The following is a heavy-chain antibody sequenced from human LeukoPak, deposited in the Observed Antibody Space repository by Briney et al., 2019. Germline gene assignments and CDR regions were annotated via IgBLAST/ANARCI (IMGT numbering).Heavy chain of an antibody. J-gene: IGHJ4*02. D-gene: IGHD3-9*01. Sequence: ALVKVSCKASGYTFTSYGISWVRQAPGQGLEWMGWISAYNGNTNYAQKLPGRVTMTTDTSTSTAYMELRSLRSDDTAVYYCARDPYYDILTGYYLDYWGQGTLVTVSS. CDR1: GYTFTSYG. CDR3: ARDPYYDILTGYYLDY. CDR2: ISAYNGNT. V-gene: IGHV1-18*01.